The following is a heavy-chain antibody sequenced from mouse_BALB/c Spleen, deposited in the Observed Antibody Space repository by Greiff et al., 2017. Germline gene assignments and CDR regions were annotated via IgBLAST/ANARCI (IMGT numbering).Heavy chain of an antibody. D-gene: IGHD2-14*01. CDR2: ISYSGST. J-gene: IGHJ3*01. CDR1: GYSITSDYA. CDR3: ARGGRYDGFAY. Sequence: EVKLQESRPGLVKPSQSLSLTCTVTGYSITSDYAWNWIRQFPGNKLEWMGYISYSGSTSYNPSLKSRISITRDTSKNQFFLQLNSVTTEDTATYYCARGGRYDGFAYWGQGTLVTVSA. V-gene: IGHV3-2*02.